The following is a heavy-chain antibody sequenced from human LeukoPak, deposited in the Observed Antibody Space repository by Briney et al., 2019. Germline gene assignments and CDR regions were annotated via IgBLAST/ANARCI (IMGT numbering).Heavy chain of an antibody. J-gene: IGHJ5*02. CDR2: INKLGNEM. Sequence: PGGSLRLSCLASGFTFSHYWMTWVRRAPGRGLEWVANINKLGNEMYYADSVKGRFTISRDNSKNSLYLQMRSLSVEDTAVYFGARSNWGPEAWGQGALVTVSS. V-gene: IGHV3-7*04. CDR3: ARSNWGPEA. CDR1: GFTFSHYW. D-gene: IGHD7-27*01.